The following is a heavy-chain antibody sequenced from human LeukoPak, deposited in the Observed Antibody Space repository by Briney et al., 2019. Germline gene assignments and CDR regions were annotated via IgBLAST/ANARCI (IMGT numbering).Heavy chain of an antibody. V-gene: IGHV4-59*01. D-gene: IGHD3-22*01. CDR3: ARGRGQPDYDSSGYFDY. CDR2: IYDRGSI. CDR1: GGSITGYY. Sequence: SETLSLTCTVSGGSITGYYWSWIRQPPGKGLEWIGYIYDRGSIDYKPSLKSRVTISVDTYKSQFSLKLTSVTAADTDVYYCARGRGQPDYDSSGYFDYWGQGSLVTVSS. J-gene: IGHJ4*02.